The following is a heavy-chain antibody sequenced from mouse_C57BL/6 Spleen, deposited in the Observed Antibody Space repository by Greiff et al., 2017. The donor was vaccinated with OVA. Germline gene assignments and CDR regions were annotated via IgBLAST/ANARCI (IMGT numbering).Heavy chain of an antibody. CDR3: ARDRGTGLFDY. Sequence: EVKLVESEGGLVQPGSSMKLSCTASGFTFSDYYMAWVRQVPEKGLEWVANINYDGSSTYYLDSLKSRFIISRENAKNILYLQMSSLKSEDTATYYCARDRGTGLFDYWGQGTTLTVSS. CDR1: GFTFSDYY. J-gene: IGHJ2*01. D-gene: IGHD3-1*01. CDR2: INYDGSST. V-gene: IGHV5-16*01.